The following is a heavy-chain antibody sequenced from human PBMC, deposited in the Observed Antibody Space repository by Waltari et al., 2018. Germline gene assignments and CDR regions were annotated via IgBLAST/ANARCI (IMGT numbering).Heavy chain of an antibody. D-gene: IGHD3-22*01. CDR3: ARADYYDSSGYYDY. V-gene: IGHV4-30-4*08. J-gene: IGHJ4*02. Sequence: VPLQESGPGLVTPSHTLSLTCTVSGGSIHRGDSYWSWLRQPPGKGLEWIGYIYYSGSTYYNPSLKSRVTISVDTSKNQFSLKLSSVTAADTAVYYCARADYYDSSGYYDYWGQGTLVTVSS. CDR2: IYYSGST. CDR1: GGSIHRGDSY.